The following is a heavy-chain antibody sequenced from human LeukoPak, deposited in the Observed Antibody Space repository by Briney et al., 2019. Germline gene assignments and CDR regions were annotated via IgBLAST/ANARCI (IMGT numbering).Heavy chain of an antibody. CDR2: ISTTGGST. J-gene: IGHJ4*02. V-gene: IGHV3-23*01. CDR3: AKDWTTVVTLTAYYFDS. Sequence: GGSLRLSCAASGFSFNNYAMSWVRQAPGKGLEWVAAISTTGGSTYYAYSVRGRFTISRDNSKNTLSLPMDTLRVEDTAVYYCAKDWTTVVTLTAYYFDSWGQGTLVTVSS. D-gene: IGHD4-23*01. CDR1: GFSFNNYA.